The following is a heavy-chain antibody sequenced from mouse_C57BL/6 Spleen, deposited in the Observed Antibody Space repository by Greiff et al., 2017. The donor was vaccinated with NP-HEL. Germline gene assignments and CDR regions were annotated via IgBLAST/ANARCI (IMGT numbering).Heavy chain of an antibody. CDR1: GFSLTSYG. CDR2: IWGDGCT. J-gene: IGHJ4*01. Sequence: VQLQESGPGLAAPSQSLSITCTVSGFSLTSYGVSWVRQSSGKGLEWLGVIWGDGCTNYHSAPLSRLSISNDNSESQVFLKLNSLQTDATATYYCAKLVGYYPYYAMVSWGQGTSVTVSS. V-gene: IGHV2-3*01. D-gene: IGHD2-3*01. CDR3: AKLVGYYPYYAMVS.